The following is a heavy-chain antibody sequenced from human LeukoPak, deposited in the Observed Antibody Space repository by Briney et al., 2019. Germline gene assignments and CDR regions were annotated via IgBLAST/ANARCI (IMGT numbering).Heavy chain of an antibody. J-gene: IGHJ6*02. CDR3: VRDRFGIAAAGPPFYYYYYGMDV. V-gene: IGHV3-66*01. CDR1: GFTVSSNY. D-gene: IGHD6-13*01. Sequence: GGSLRLSCAASGFTVSSNYMSWVRQAPGKGLEWVSVIYSGGSTYYADSVKGRFTISRDNSKNTLYLQMNSLRAEDTAVYYCVRDRFGIAAAGPPFYYYYYGMDVWGQGTTVTVSS. CDR2: IYSGGST.